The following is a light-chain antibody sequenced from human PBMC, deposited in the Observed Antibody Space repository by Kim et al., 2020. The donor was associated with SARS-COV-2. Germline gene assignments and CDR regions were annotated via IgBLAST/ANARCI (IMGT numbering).Light chain of an antibody. V-gene: IGLV3-19*01. Sequence: SSELTQDPAVSVALGQTVRITCQGDSLRSYYASWYQQKPGQAPVPVIYGKNNRPSGIPDRFSGSSSGNTASLTITGAQAEDEADYYCNSRDSSGNHHVVFGGGTQLTVL. CDR3: NSRDSSGNHHVV. J-gene: IGLJ2*01. CDR2: GKN. CDR1: SLRSYY.